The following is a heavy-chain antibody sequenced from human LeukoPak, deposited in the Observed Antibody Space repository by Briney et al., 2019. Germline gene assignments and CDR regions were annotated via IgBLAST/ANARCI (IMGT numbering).Heavy chain of an antibody. Sequence: SVKVSCKASGGTFSSYDIRWVRQAPGQGLEWMGGIIPMFGTADYAQKLQGRVTITADKSTSTAYTELSSLRSEDTAVYYCARGGDGYNLDYYYYMDVWGKGTTVTVSS. CDR2: IIPMFGTA. J-gene: IGHJ6*03. D-gene: IGHD5-24*01. V-gene: IGHV1-69*06. CDR1: GGTFSSYD. CDR3: ARGGDGYNLDYYYYMDV.